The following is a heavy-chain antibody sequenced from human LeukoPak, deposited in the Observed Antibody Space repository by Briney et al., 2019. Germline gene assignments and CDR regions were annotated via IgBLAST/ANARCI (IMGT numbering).Heavy chain of an antibody. CDR1: GYTFTSYY. J-gene: IGHJ6*03. CDR2: INPSGGST. Sequence: ASVKVSCKASGYTFTSYYMHWVRQAPGQGLEWMGIINPSGGSTSYAQKFQGRVTMTRDMSTSTVYMELSSLRSEDTAVYYCARDSYYDFWSGPNNNYYYYDMDVWGKGTTVTVSS. D-gene: IGHD3-3*01. V-gene: IGHV1-46*01. CDR3: ARDSYYDFWSGPNNNYYYYDMDV.